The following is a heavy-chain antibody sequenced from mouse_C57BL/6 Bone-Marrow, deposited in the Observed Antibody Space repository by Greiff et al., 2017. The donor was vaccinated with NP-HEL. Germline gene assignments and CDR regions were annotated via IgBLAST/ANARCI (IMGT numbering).Heavy chain of an antibody. V-gene: IGHV5-4*01. CDR1: GFTFSSYA. Sequence: EVQRVESGGGLVKPGGSLKLSCAASGFTFSSYAMSWVRQTPEKRLEWVATISDGGSYTSYPDNVKGRFTISRDNAKNNLYLQMSHLKSEDTAMYYCAREPAWFAYWGQGTLVTVSA. CDR2: ISDGGSYT. CDR3: AREPAWFAY. J-gene: IGHJ3*01.